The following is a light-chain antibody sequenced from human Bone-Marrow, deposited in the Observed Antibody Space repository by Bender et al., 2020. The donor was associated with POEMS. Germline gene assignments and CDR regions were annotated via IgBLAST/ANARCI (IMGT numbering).Light chain of an antibody. CDR2: DVS. J-gene: IGLJ2*01. CDR3: CSYVGSYTLQ. CDR1: SSDVGSYDL. V-gene: IGLV2-11*01. Sequence: QSALTQPRSVSGSPGQSVTISCTETSSDVGSYDLVSWYQQHPGKAPQLMIFDVSKRPAGVPDRFSGSKSGNTASLTISGLQTEDEADYYRCSYVGSYTLQFGGGTKVTVL.